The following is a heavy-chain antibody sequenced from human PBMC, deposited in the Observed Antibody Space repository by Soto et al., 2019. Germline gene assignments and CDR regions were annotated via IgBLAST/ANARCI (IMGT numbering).Heavy chain of an antibody. V-gene: IGHV3-74*03. CDR1: GLTFRSYW. D-gene: IGHD3-10*01. J-gene: IGHJ4*02. CDR2: INTDGSVA. CDR3: ASTLYGSGSYYNSYPPLY. Sequence: PGGSLRLSCATSGLTFRSYWMHWVRQAPGKGLVWVSRINTDGSVAMYVDAVEGRFTISRDNSKNTLYLQMNSLRAEDTAVYYCASTLYGSGSYYNSYPPLYWGQGTLVTASS.